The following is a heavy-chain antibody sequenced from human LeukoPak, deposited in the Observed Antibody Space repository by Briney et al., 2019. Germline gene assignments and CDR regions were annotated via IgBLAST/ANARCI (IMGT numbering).Heavy chain of an antibody. CDR1: GFTFGDYS. J-gene: IGHJ4*02. CDR2: IRNKAYGGTA. V-gene: IGHV3-49*03. Sequence: GGSLRLSCTTSGFTFGDYSMSWFRQAPGKGLEWVGFIRNKAYGGTAEYAASVKVRFTISRDDSTSTAYLQLNSLKIEDTAVYYCTRGGYYDSSGYPFFDYWGQGTLVTVSS. CDR3: TRGGYYDSSGYPFFDY. D-gene: IGHD3-22*01.